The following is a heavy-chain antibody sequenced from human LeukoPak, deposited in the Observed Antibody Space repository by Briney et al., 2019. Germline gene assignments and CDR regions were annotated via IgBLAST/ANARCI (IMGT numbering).Heavy chain of an antibody. Sequence: GGSLRLSCTVSGFTISSNSMSWVRQAPGKGLEWVSFIYSSVTHYSDSVKGRFTISRDNSKNTLFLQMNTLRAEDTAVYYCVGFDYWGQGTLVTVSS. CDR2: IYSSVT. CDR1: GFTISSNS. J-gene: IGHJ4*02. CDR3: VGFDY. V-gene: IGHV3-53*01.